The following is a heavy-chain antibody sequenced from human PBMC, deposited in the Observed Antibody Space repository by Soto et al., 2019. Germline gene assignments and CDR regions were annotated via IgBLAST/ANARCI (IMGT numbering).Heavy chain of an antibody. Sequence: QVHLVQSGAEVKKPGASVKVSCKGSGYAFTTYGITWVRQAPGQGLEWMGWISAHNGNTNYAQKLQGRVTVTRDTSTGTAYMELRSLRSDDTAVYYCARGRYGDYWGQGALVTVSS. CDR3: ARGRYGDY. V-gene: IGHV1-18*01. CDR1: GYAFTTYG. J-gene: IGHJ4*02. CDR2: ISAHNGNT. D-gene: IGHD1-1*01.